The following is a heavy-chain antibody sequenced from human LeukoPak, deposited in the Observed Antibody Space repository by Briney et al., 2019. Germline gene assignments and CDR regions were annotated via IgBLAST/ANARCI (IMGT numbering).Heavy chain of an antibody. CDR2: ISAYNGNT. D-gene: IGHD5-12*01. CDR1: GYTFTSYG. V-gene: IGHV1-18*01. J-gene: IGHJ4*02. CDR3: ARDSVATGSVY. Sequence: GASVKVSCKASGYTFTSYGISWVRQAPGQGLEWMGWISAYNGNTNYAQKLQGRVTMTTDTSTSTGYMGLRSLRADDTAVYYCARDSVATGSVYWGQGTLVTVSS.